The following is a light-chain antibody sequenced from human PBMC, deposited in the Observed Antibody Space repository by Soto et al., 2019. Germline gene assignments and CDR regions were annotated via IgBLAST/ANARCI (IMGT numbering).Light chain of an antibody. Sequence: EIVLTQSPDTLSLSPGERATLSCRASHSVSSNYLAWYQHKPGQAPRLLIYGASSRATDIPDRFSGSGSGTDFTLTISRLEPEDFAVYYCQQYGSSPTFGQGTRLE. CDR1: HSVSSNY. V-gene: IGKV3-20*01. CDR2: GAS. J-gene: IGKJ5*01. CDR3: QQYGSSPT.